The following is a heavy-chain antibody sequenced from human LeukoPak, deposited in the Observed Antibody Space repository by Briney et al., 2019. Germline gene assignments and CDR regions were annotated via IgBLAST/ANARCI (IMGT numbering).Heavy chain of an antibody. CDR2: IWYDGSQK. D-gene: IGHD4-23*01. Sequence: GGSLRLSCAASGFIFTKYGMHWVRQAPGKWLEWVAIIWYDGSQKHYADSVKGRFTISRDDSKNMLYLEMNSLRAEDTAVYYCGGVGYGGYSVPIDYWAREPWSPSPQ. J-gene: IGHJ4*02. CDR3: GGVGYGGYSVPIDY. CDR1: GFIFTKYG. V-gene: IGHV3-33*01.